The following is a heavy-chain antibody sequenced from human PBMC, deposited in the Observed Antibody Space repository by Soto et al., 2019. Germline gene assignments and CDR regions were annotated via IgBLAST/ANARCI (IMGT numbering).Heavy chain of an antibody. D-gene: IGHD5-18*01. V-gene: IGHV3-30-3*01. Sequence: QVQLVESGGGVVQPGRSLRLSCAASGFTFSSYAMHWVRQAPGKGLEWVAVISYDGSNKYYADSVKGRFISSRDNSKNTLYLQMNSLRAEDTAVYYCAREKGTRGGYSYGYYFDYWGQGTLVTVSS. J-gene: IGHJ4*02. CDR2: ISYDGSNK. CDR3: AREKGTRGGYSYGYYFDY. CDR1: GFTFSSYA.